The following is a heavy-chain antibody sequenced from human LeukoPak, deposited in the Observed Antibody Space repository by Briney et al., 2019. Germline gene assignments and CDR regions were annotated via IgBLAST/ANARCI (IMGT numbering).Heavy chain of an antibody. J-gene: IGHJ3*02. CDR1: GGSISSGGYY. V-gene: IGHV4-31*03. D-gene: IGHD3-10*01. CDR2: IYYSGST. Sequence: SETLSLTCTVSGGSISSGGYYWSWIRQHPGKGLEWIGYIYYSGSTYYNPSLKSRVTISVDTSKNQFSLKLSSVTAADTAVYYCARDIGSGSGDAFDIWGQGTMVTVSS. CDR3: ARDIGSGSGDAFDI.